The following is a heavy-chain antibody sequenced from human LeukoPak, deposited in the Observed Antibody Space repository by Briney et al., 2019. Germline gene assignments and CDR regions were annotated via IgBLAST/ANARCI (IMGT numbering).Heavy chain of an antibody. CDR2: IIPIFGTA. CDR3: ARGGAIVGATLVY. J-gene: IGHJ4*02. D-gene: IGHD1-26*01. Sequence: SVKVSCKASGGTSSSYAISWVRQAPGQGHEWMGRIIPIFGTANYAQKFQGRVTITTDESTSTAYMELSSLRSEDTAVYYCARGGAIVGATLVYWGQGTLVTVSS. V-gene: IGHV1-69*05. CDR1: GGTSSSYA.